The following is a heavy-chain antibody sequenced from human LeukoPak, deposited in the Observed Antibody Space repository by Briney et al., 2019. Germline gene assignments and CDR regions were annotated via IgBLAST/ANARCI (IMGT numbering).Heavy chain of an antibody. CDR3: AKLRVVTPYYYYFAMDV. CDR2: ISYDGNNK. CDR1: GFTFRSYG. D-gene: IGHD4-23*01. Sequence: PGGSLRLSCAASGFTFRSYGMHWVRQAPGKGLEWVAVISYDGNNKYYADSVKGRFTISRDNSKNTLYLQMGSLKAEDTAVYYCAKLRVVTPYYYYFAMDVWGQGTTVTVSS. J-gene: IGHJ6*02. V-gene: IGHV3-30*18.